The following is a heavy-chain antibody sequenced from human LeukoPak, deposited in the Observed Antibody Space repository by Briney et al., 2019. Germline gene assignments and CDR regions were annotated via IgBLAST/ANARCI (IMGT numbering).Heavy chain of an antibody. D-gene: IGHD2-2*01. CDR2: ISAYNGNT. V-gene: IGHV1-18*01. J-gene: IGHJ4*02. CDR1: GYTFTSYG. CDR3: ARHSTRYCSSTSCLRADY. Sequence: ASVEVSCKAFGYTFTSYGISWVRQAPGQGLEWMGWISAYNGNTNYAQKLQGRVTMTTDTSTSTAYMELRSLRSDDTAVYYCARHSTRYCSSTSCLRADYWGQGTLVTVSS.